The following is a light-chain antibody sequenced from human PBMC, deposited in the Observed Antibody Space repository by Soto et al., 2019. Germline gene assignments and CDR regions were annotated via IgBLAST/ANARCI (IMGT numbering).Light chain of an antibody. V-gene: IGKV3-20*01. J-gene: IGKJ2*01. CDR2: GAS. CDR1: QSVSSSD. Sequence: EIVLTQSPGTLSVSLGDRATLSCSASQSVSSSDLAWYQQKPGQAPRLLIYGASTRATGIPDRFSGSGFGTHFTLTISRLEPEDFAVYYCQQYGGLPLHTFGQGTKLEIK. CDR3: QQYGGLPLHT.